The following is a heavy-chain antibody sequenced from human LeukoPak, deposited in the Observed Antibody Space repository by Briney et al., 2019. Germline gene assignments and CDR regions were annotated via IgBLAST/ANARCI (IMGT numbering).Heavy chain of an antibody. CDR3: ARDRGFKPDY. CDR2: IKEDGREE. CDR1: GFTFSRFW. V-gene: IGHV3-7*04. D-gene: IGHD3-10*01. Sequence: GGSLRLSCAASGFTFSRFWMTWVRQAPGKGLEWVANIKEDGREEYYVDSVKGRFTIFRDNAKNTLYLQMNSLRAEDTAVYYCARDRGFKPDYWGQGTLVTVSS. J-gene: IGHJ4*02.